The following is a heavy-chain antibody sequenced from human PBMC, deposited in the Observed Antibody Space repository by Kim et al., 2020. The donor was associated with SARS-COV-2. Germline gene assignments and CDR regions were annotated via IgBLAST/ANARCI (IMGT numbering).Heavy chain of an antibody. CDR3: ARPSSIEVLDAFDI. D-gene: IGHD6-6*01. Sequence: ADSVKGRFTISRDNAKKTLHLQMNSLRAEDTAVYYCARPSSIEVLDAFDIWGQGTMVTVSS. V-gene: IGHV3-74*01. J-gene: IGHJ3*02.